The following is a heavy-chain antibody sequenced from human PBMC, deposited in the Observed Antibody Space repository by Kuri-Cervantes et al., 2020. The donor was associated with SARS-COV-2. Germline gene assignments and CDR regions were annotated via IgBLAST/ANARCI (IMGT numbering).Heavy chain of an antibody. CDR1: GGSFSGYY. CDR3: ARGLTHYDFWSGLYYYYMDV. D-gene: IGHD3-3*01. CDR2: INHSGST. Sequence: GSLRLSCAVYGGSFSGYYWSWIRQPPGKGLEWIGEINHSGSTNYNPSLKSRVTISVDTSKNQFSLKLSSVTAADTAVYYCARGLTHYDFWSGLYYYYMDVWGKGTTVTVSS. J-gene: IGHJ6*03. V-gene: IGHV4-34*01.